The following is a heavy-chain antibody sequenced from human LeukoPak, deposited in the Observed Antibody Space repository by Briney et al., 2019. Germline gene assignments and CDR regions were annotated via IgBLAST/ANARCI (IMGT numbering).Heavy chain of an antibody. CDR3: ARETNDYGDSYGMDV. CDR1: GFTVSSNY. D-gene: IGHD4-17*01. CDR2: IYSGGST. V-gene: IGHV3-53*01. J-gene: IGHJ6*02. Sequence: PGGSLRLSCAASGFTVSSNYMSWVLQAPGKGLQWVSVIYSGGSTYYADSVKGRFTISRDNSKNTLYLQMNSLRAEDTAVYYCARETNDYGDSYGMDVWGQGTTVTVSS.